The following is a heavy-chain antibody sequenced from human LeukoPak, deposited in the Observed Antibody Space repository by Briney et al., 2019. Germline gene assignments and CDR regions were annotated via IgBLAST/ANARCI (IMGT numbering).Heavy chain of an antibody. CDR1: GGSISTYY. J-gene: IGHJ4*02. CDR2: VYYTGST. Sequence: PSETLSLTCSVSGGSISTYYWNWIRQTPGKGLEWIGYVYYTGSTWHNPSLKSRVTISVDTSKNQFSLRLNSVTTADTAVSYCARGDFWSAPPGYWGQGTLVTVSS. D-gene: IGHD3-3*01. CDR3: ARGDFWSAPPGY. V-gene: IGHV4-59*01.